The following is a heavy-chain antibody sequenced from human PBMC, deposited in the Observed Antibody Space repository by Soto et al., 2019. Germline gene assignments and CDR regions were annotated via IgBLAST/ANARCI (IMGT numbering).Heavy chain of an antibody. CDR2: INHSGST. V-gene: IGHV4-34*01. Sequence: SETLSLTCAVYGGSFSGYYWSWIRQPPGKGLEWIGEINHSGSTNYNPSLKSRVTISVDTSKNQFSLKLSSVTAADTAVYYCARGCIITIFGVVHCRDAFDYWGQGALVTVSS. CDR3: ARGCIITIFGVVHCRDAFDY. J-gene: IGHJ4*02. D-gene: IGHD3-3*01. CDR1: GGSFSGYY.